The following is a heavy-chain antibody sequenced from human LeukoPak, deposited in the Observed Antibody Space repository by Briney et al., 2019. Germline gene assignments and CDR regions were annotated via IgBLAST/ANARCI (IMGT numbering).Heavy chain of an antibody. D-gene: IGHD1-26*01. CDR3: ARQKWDRLTYYYYGMDV. V-gene: IGHV4-59*08. J-gene: IGHJ6*02. CDR2: VSSSGTP. CDR1: AYSIANYY. Sequence: SETLSLTCTVSAYSIANYYWSWLRQPPGKGLEWIGYVSSSGTPDYNPSLKSRATISLDTSRNQFSLQLRSVTAADTAEYYCARQKWDRLTYYYYGMDVWGQGTTVTVSS.